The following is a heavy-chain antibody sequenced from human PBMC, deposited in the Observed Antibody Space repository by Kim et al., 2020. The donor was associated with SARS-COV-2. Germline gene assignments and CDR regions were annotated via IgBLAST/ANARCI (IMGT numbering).Heavy chain of an antibody. D-gene: IGHD2-2*01. J-gene: IGHJ6*02. CDR1: GFTFSSYA. V-gene: IGHV3-23*01. Sequence: GGSLRLSCAASGFTFSSYAMSWVRQAPGKGLEWVSAISGSGGSTYYADSVKGRFTISRDNSKNTLYLQMNSLRAEDTAVYYCWGVPAAHRQIRYYYGMDVWGQGTTVTVSS. CDR3: WGVPAAHRQIRYYYGMDV. CDR2: ISGSGGST.